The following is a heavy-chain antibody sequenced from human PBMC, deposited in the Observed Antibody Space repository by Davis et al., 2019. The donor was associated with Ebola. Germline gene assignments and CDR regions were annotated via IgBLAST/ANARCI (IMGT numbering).Heavy chain of an antibody. J-gene: IGHJ5*02. CDR1: GFTFSSYG. Sequence: GGSLRLSCAASGFTFSSYGMHWVRQAPGKGLEWVAVISYDGSNKYYADSVKGRFTISRDNSKNTLYLQMNSLGAEDTAVYYCAKVGSGSSSPWGQGTLVTVSS. CDR2: ISYDGSNK. D-gene: IGHD3-10*01. CDR3: AKVGSGSSSP. V-gene: IGHV3-30*18.